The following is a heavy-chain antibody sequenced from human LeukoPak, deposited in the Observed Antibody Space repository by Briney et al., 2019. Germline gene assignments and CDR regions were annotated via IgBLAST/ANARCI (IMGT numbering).Heavy chain of an antibody. CDR1: GGSISSGDYY. J-gene: IGHJ4*02. Sequence: SQTLSLTCTVSGGSISSGDYYWSWIRQPPGKGLEWIGYIYYSGSTYYNPSLKSRVTISVDTSKNQFSLKLSSVTAADAAVYYCASRNSGSYSQLDYWGQGTLVTVSS. V-gene: IGHV4-30-4*08. CDR3: ASRNSGSYSQLDY. CDR2: IYYSGST. D-gene: IGHD3-10*01.